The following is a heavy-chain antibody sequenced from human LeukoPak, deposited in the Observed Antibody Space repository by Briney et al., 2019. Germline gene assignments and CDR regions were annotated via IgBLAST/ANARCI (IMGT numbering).Heavy chain of an antibody. Sequence: GGSLRLSCAASGFTFSSYAMSWVRQAPGKGLEWVGRTRNKANSYTTEYAASVKGRFTISRDDSKNSLYLQMDSLKTEDTAVYYCARFSGTFLYFDYWGQGTLVTVSS. CDR3: ARFSGTFLYFDY. CDR2: TRNKANSYTT. V-gene: IGHV3-72*01. D-gene: IGHD1-26*01. CDR1: GFTFSSYA. J-gene: IGHJ4*02.